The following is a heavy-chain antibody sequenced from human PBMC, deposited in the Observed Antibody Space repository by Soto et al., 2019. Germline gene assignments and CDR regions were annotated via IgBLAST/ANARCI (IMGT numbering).Heavy chain of an antibody. CDR3: ASSNIAAAPYGMDV. J-gene: IGHJ6*02. V-gene: IGHV1-3*01. CDR2: INAGNGNT. D-gene: IGHD6-13*01. Sequence: ASVKVTCKASGYTFTIYAMHWVRQAPGQRLEWMGWINAGNGNTKYSQKFQGRVTITRDTSASTAYMELSSLRSEDTAVYYCASSNIAAAPYGMDVWGQGTTVTVSS. CDR1: GYTFTIYA.